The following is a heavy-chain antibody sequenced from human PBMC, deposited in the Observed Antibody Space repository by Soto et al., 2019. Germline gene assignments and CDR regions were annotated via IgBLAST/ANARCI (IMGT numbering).Heavy chain of an antibody. V-gene: IGHV4-34*01. Sequence: SETLSLTXAVYGGSFSGYYWTWIRHPPGKGLEWIGEINHSGSTNYNPYLKSRVTISVDTSKNQFSLKLSSVTAADTAVYYCARHKIRIAARPKYYYGMDVWGQGTTVTVSS. D-gene: IGHD6-6*01. CDR1: GGSFSGYY. CDR3: ARHKIRIAARPKYYYGMDV. J-gene: IGHJ6*02. CDR2: INHSGST.